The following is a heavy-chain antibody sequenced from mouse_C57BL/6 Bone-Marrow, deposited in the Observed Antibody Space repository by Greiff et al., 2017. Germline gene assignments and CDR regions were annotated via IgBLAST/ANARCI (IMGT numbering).Heavy chain of an antibody. D-gene: IGHD2-4*01. V-gene: IGHV14-4*01. CDR3: THYDYDEAY. CDR2: IDPENGDT. CDR1: GFNIKDDY. J-gene: IGHJ3*01. Sequence: VQLQQSGAELVRPGASVKLSCTASGFNIKDDYMHWVKQRPEQGLEWIGWIDPENGDTEDASKFQGKATITADTSSNTAYLQLSSLTSEDTAVYYCTHYDYDEAYWGQGTLVTVSA.